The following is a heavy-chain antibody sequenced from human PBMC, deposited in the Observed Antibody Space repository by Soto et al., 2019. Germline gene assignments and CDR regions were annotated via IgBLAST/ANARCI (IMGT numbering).Heavy chain of an antibody. CDR2: LSGSGDKT. CDR3: AKDRYGGDYYYGLDV. V-gene: IGHV3-23*01. J-gene: IGHJ6*02. D-gene: IGHD3-16*01. CDR1: GFTFSSYG. Sequence: DVQLLESGGGLVQPGGSLRLSCEASGFTFSSYGMSWVRQVPGKGLEWVSTLSGSGDKTHYADSVKGRFTISRDNSKKMLYLQMKSLRADDTAVYYCAKDRYGGDYYYGLDVWGQGTTVTVSS.